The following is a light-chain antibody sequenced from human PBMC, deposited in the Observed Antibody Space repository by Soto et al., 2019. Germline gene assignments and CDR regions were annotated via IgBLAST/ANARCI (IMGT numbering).Light chain of an antibody. V-gene: IGLV1-44*01. CDR2: KND. CDR3: ASWDDSLNGVV. J-gene: IGLJ3*02. CDR1: NSNIGTKA. Sequence: QPVLTQPPSASGTPGQRVTISCSGSNSNIGTKAVKWYQQLPGTAPKSLIYKNDQRPSRGRDRFSDSKSGTSASLAISGLQPEDEANYYCASWDDSLNGVVFGGGTKPTVL.